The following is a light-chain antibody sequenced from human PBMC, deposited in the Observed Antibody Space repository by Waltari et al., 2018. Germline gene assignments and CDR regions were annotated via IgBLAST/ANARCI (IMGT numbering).Light chain of an antibody. CDR3: QQYDNLYT. V-gene: IGKV1-33*01. CDR1: QDISNY. J-gene: IGKJ2*01. Sequence: ITCQANQDISNYFNWYQQKPRKAPKLLIYDASNLETGVPSRFSGSGSGTDFTFTISSLQPEDIATYYCQQYDNLYTFGQGTKLEIK. CDR2: DAS.